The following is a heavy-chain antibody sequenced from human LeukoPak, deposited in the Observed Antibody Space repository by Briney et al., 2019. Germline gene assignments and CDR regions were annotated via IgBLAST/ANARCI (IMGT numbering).Heavy chain of an antibody. V-gene: IGHV3-30*04. CDR1: GFTFSSYA. CDR2: ISYDGSNK. Sequence: PGGSLRLSCAASGFTFSSYAMHWVRQAPGQGLGWGAVISYDGSNKYYADSVKGRFTISRDNSKNTLYLQMNSLRAEDTAVYYCARDRGAVVVTAILGYWGQGTLVTVSS. J-gene: IGHJ4*02. D-gene: IGHD2-21*02. CDR3: ARDRGAVVVTAILGY.